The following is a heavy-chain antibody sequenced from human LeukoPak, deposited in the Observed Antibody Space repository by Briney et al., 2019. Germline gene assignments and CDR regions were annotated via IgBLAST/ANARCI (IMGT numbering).Heavy chain of an antibody. V-gene: IGHV3-23*01. Sequence: PGGSLRLSCAASGFTFSSYAMSWVRQAPGKGLEWVSTISVSGGETFYADSVKGRFTTSRDNSKNTLYLKMNSLRAEDTAVYYCAKDYLVGKVAGVFDYWGQGTLVTVS. CDR1: GFTFSSYA. D-gene: IGHD6-19*01. J-gene: IGHJ4*02. CDR2: ISVSGGET. CDR3: AKDYLVGKVAGVFDY.